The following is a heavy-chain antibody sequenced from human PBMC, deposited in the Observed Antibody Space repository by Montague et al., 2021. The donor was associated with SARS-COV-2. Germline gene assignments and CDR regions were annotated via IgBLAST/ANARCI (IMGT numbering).Heavy chain of an antibody. J-gene: IGHJ4*02. CDR1: GDSVSSNSAA. Sequence: CAISGDSVSSNSAAWNWIRQFPSRGLEWLGRTYYRSKWFNEYAVXVKSRITINPDTSKNQFSLQLNSVTPEDTAMYYCARDRDLSSWDYWGQGTLVTVSS. CDR3: ARDRDLSSWDY. CDR2: TYYRSKWFN. D-gene: IGHD6-13*01. V-gene: IGHV6-1*01.